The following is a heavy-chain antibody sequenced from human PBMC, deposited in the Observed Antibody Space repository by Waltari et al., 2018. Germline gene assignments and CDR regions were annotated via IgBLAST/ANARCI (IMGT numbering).Heavy chain of an antibody. V-gene: IGHV1-69*10. Sequence: QVQLVQSGAEVKKPGSSVKVSCKASGGTFSSYAISWVRQAPGQGLEWMGGIIPILGIANYAQKFQGRVTITADKSTSTAYMELSSLRSEDTAVYYCASPRSGFAHYYYMDVWGKGTTVTVSS. J-gene: IGHJ6*03. CDR2: IIPILGIA. CDR3: ASPRSGFAHYYYMDV. CDR1: GGTFSSYA. D-gene: IGHD3-3*01.